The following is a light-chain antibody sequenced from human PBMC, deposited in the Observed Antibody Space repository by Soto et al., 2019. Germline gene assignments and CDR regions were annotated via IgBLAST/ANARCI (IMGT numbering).Light chain of an antibody. CDR1: QSVSSSY. V-gene: IGKV3-20*01. Sequence: EIVLTQSPGTLSLSPGERATLSCRASQSVSSSYLAWYQQKPGQAPRLLIYGASSRATGIPDRFSGSGSGTDFTLTISRLEPEDFAVYYCQQYGSSPEVTFGPATKLDIK. CDR2: GAS. J-gene: IGKJ3*01. CDR3: QQYGSSPEVT.